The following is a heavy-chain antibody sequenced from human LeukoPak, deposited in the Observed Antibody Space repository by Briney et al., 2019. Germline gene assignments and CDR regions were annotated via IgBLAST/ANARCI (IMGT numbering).Heavy chain of an antibody. J-gene: IGHJ3*02. Sequence: PSETLSLTCTVSGGSISSYYWSWIRQPPGKGLEWIGYIYYSGSTNYNPSLKSRVTISVDTSKNQFSLKLSSVTVADTAVYYCARRGNPYGSGSYQRAFDIWGQGTMVTVSS. V-gene: IGHV4-59*01. CDR3: ARRGNPYGSGSYQRAFDI. CDR1: GGSISSYY. CDR2: IYYSGST. D-gene: IGHD3-10*01.